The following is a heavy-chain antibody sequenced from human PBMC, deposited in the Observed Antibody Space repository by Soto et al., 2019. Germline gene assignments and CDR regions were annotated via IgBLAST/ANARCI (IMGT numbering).Heavy chain of an antibody. CDR1: GDTFSNYA. CDR2: IIPLYGTA. Sequence: QVQLVQSGAEVKKPGSSVRVSCEASGDTFSNYAISWVRQSPGQGLEWLGGIIPLYGTATYAQKFQDRVTITADGSTSTAYMDLSSLRSEDTAVYYCARDLGGCSAGSCRYNWCDLWGQGTLVTVSS. J-gene: IGHJ5*02. CDR3: ARDLGGCSAGSCRYNWCDL. D-gene: IGHD2-15*01. V-gene: IGHV1-69*01.